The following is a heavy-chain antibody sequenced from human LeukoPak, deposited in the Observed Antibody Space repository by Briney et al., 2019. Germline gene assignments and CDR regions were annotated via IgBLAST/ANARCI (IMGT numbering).Heavy chain of an antibody. J-gene: IGHJ4*02. CDR1: GGSINSSSYY. V-gene: IGHV4-39*01. CDR2: IFYSGNT. Sequence: SETLSLTCTVPGGSINSSSYYWGWIRQPPGKGLEWIGSIFYSGNTYDNPSLKSRVTISVDTSKNQFSLKLSSVTAADTAVYYCARQGVRWLQLRYYFDYWGQGTLVTVSS. D-gene: IGHD5-24*01. CDR3: ARQGVRWLQLRYYFDY.